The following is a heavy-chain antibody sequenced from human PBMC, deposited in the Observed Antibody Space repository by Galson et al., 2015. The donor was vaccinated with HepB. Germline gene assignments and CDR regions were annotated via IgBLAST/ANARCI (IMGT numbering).Heavy chain of an antibody. Sequence: SLRLSCAASGFTFSSYAMHWVRQAPGKGLEWVAVISYDGSNKYYADSMKGRFTISRDNSKNTLYLQMNSLRAEDTAVYYCASYYGSGRPEDYWGQGTLVTVSS. CDR2: ISYDGSNK. CDR1: GFTFSSYA. J-gene: IGHJ4*02. CDR3: ASYYGSGRPEDY. V-gene: IGHV3-30*04. D-gene: IGHD3-10*01.